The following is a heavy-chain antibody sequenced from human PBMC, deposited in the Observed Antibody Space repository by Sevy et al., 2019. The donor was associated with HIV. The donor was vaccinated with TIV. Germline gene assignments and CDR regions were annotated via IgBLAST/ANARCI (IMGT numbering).Heavy chain of an antibody. Sequence: GGSLRLSCAASGFAFSSYTMNWVRRAPGKGLEWVSYISSGSRSIYYADSVKGRFTISRDNAKNLLYMHMNSPRDEDTAVYFCARDSAETAALDFWGQGTLVTVSS. CDR1: GFAFSSYT. CDR2: ISSGSRSI. D-gene: IGHD5-18*01. CDR3: ARDSAETAALDF. V-gene: IGHV3-48*02. J-gene: IGHJ4*02.